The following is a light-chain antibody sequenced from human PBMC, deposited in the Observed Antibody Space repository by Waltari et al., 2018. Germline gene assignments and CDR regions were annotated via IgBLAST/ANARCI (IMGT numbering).Light chain of an antibody. CDR1: SSDVGSYNL. V-gene: IGLV2-23*02. Sequence: QSALTQPASVSGSPEQSITISCTGTSSDVGSYNLVSWYQQHPGKAPKLMISEVNERAPGVSIRFSASKSVNTASLTSSGLQAEDEADYYCCSYAGSNTVLFGGGTKLTVL. CDR3: CSYAGSNTVL. J-gene: IGLJ2*01. CDR2: EVN.